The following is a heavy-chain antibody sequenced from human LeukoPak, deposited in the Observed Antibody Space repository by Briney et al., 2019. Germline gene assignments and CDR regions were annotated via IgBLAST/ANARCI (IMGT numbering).Heavy chain of an antibody. J-gene: IGHJ4*02. Sequence: GGSLRLSCEASRFTFRAYGMSWVRQAPGKGLEWVSAISGSGDTTYYADSVKGRFTISRDNSKNTLYLQMNSLRVEDTAVYYCANDLGWIQLNLGRGQGTLVTVSS. V-gene: IGHV3-23*01. CDR1: RFTFRAYG. D-gene: IGHD5-18*01. CDR3: ANDLGWIQLNLG. CDR2: ISGSGDTT.